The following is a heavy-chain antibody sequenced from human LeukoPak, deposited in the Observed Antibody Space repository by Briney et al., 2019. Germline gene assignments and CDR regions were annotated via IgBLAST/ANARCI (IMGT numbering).Heavy chain of an antibody. CDR2: IYTSGST. Sequence: SETLSLTCTVSGGSISSGSYYWSWIRQPAGKGLEWIGRIYTSGSTNYNPSLKSRVTISVDTSKNQFSLKLSSVTAADTAVYYCATEDYDLLTGYQYYFDYWGQGTLVTVSS. CDR3: ATEDYDLLTGYQYYFDY. J-gene: IGHJ4*02. D-gene: IGHD3-9*01. V-gene: IGHV4-61*02. CDR1: GGSISSGSYY.